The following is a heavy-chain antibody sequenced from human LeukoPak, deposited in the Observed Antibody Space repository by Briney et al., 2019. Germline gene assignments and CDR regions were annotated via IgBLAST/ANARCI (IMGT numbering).Heavy chain of an antibody. CDR1: EFIVSSKY. CDR2: IYSSDTT. Sequence: GGSLRLSCAAPEFIVSSKYMIWVRQAPGKGLEWVLIIYSSDTTYYADSVKGRFTISRDNSKTTLYLEMNSLRAEDTAIYYCARNPGGGDSYAPFFWGQGILVTVSS. J-gene: IGHJ4*02. D-gene: IGHD5-18*01. V-gene: IGHV3-66*01. CDR3: ARNPGGGDSYAPFF.